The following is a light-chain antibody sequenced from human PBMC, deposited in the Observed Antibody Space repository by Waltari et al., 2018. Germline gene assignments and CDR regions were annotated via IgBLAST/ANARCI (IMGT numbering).Light chain of an antibody. J-gene: IGLJ1*01. CDR3: LLFYGGAYV. Sequence: QTVVTQEPSLTVSPGGTVTLTCASSTGAVTSGSFPTWFQQKPGQPPRSLIYSANNKHSWTPARFSGSLIGGKAALTLSGVQPEDEAEYYCLLFYGGAYVFGTGTKLTVL. CDR1: TGAVTSGSF. CDR2: SAN. V-gene: IGLV7-43*01.